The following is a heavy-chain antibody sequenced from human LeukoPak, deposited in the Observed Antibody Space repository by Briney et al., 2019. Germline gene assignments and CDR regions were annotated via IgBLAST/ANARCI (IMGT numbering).Heavy chain of an antibody. J-gene: IGHJ2*01. CDR2: ISSNGGSI. CDR3: ARDTCGCGSGWHLYWYFDL. D-gene: IGHD6-19*01. Sequence: GGSLRLSCAASGFTFSGYAMHWVRQAPGKELEYVSAISSNGGSIHYTNSVRGRFTIYRDNSKNTLYLQMDSLRAEDMAVYYCARDTCGCGSGWHLYWYFDLWGRGTLVTVSS. CDR1: GFTFSGYA. V-gene: IGHV3-64*01.